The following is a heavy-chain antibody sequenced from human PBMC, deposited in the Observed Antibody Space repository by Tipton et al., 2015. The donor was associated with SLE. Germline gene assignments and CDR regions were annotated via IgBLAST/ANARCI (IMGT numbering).Heavy chain of an antibody. J-gene: IGHJ5*02. D-gene: IGHD3-22*01. CDR3: ARGELIEGFDP. V-gene: IGHV4-59*12. CDR1: GGSISSYY. Sequence: TLSLTCTVSGGSISSYYWSWIRQPPGKGLEWVGEVHHTGGNNYNPSLRSRVIISMDTSKSHFSLTLKAVTAADTAVYFCARGELIEGFDPWGQGTLVTVAA. CDR2: VHHTGGN.